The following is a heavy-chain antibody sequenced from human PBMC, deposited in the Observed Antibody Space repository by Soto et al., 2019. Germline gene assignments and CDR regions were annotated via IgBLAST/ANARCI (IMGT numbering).Heavy chain of an antibody. D-gene: IGHD3-10*01. V-gene: IGHV4-34*01. Sequence: QVQLQQWGAGLLKPSETLSLTCAVYGGSFSGYYWSWIRQPPGKGLEWIGEINHSGSTNYNPSLKSRVTISVDTSKNQFSLKLSSVTAADTAVYYCARRTKKYYGSGYYYDMDVWGKGTTVTVSS. J-gene: IGHJ6*03. CDR3: ARRTKKYYGSGYYYDMDV. CDR2: INHSGST. CDR1: GGSFSGYY.